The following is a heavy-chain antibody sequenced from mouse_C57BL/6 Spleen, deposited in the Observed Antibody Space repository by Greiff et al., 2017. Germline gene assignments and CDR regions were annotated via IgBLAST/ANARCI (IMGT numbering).Heavy chain of an antibody. CDR2: IYPGSGNT. J-gene: IGHJ1*03. CDR1: GYTFTDYY. Sequence: QVHVKQSGAELVRPGASVKLSCKASGYTFTDYYINWVKQRPGQGLEWIARIYPGSGNTYYNEKFKGKATLTAEKSSSTAYMQLSSLTSEDSAVYFCARGYGSSYGYFDVWGTGTTVTVSS. CDR3: ARGYGSSYGYFDV. D-gene: IGHD1-1*01. V-gene: IGHV1-76*01.